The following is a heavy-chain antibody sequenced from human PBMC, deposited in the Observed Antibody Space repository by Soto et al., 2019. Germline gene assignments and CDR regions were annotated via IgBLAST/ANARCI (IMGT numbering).Heavy chain of an antibody. D-gene: IGHD3-3*01. J-gene: IGHJ5*02. Sequence: ASAKVSCKASGYTFTSYGISWVRQAPGQGLEWIGWISAYNGNTNYAQKLQGRVTMTTDTSTSTAYMELRSLRSDDTAVYYCARDKFEDDFWSGYGYRIVFDPWGQGTLVTVSS. CDR2: ISAYNGNT. CDR3: ARDKFEDDFWSGYGYRIVFDP. V-gene: IGHV1-18*01. CDR1: GYTFTSYG.